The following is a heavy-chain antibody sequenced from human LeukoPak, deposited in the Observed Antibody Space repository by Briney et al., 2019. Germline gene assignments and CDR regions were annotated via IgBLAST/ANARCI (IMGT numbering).Heavy chain of an antibody. CDR2: ICYDGSNK. Sequence: GGSLRLSCAASGFTFSSYVMHWVRQAPGKGLEWVAVICYDGSNKYYADSVKGRFTISRDNSKNTLYLQMNSLRAEDTAVYYCARDAPAKYSSSSDVPFDYWGQGTLVTVSS. CDR1: GFTFSSYV. V-gene: IGHV3-33*01. CDR3: ARDAPAKYSSSSDVPFDY. J-gene: IGHJ4*02. D-gene: IGHD6-6*01.